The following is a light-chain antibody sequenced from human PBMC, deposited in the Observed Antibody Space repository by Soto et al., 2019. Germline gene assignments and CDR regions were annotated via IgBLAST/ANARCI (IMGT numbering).Light chain of an antibody. CDR2: GTI. V-gene: IGLV1-40*01. CDR1: GSNIGAGYD. CDR3: QSYASSLSGHNYV. Sequence: QSVLTQSPSMSGAPGQRITISCSGSGSNIGAGYDVHWYKQLPGTAPKLLIFGTINRPSGVPDRFSGSKSGTSGSLAINGLQAEDEAEYYCQSYASSLSGHNYVFGTGTQLTVL. J-gene: IGLJ1*01.